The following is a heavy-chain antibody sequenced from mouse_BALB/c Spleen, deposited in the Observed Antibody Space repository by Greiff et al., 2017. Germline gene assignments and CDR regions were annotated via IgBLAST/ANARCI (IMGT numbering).Heavy chain of an antibody. CDR1: GFSLTSYG. D-gene: IGHD2-1*01. J-gene: IGHJ4*01. CDR2: IWAGGST. V-gene: IGHV2-9*02. Sequence: VHLVESGPGLVAPSQSLSITCTVSGFSLTSYGVHWVRQPPGKGLEWLGVIWAGGSTNYNSALMSRLSISKDNSKSQVFLKMNSLQTDDTAMYYCARDGNYPNYYAMDYWGQGTSVTVSS. CDR3: ARDGNYPNYYAMDY.